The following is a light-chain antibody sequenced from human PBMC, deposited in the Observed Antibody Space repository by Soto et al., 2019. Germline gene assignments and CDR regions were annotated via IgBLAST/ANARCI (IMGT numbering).Light chain of an antibody. Sequence: EIVLTQSPGTLSLSPGERANLSCRASQSVSSSYLAWYQQKPGQAPRLLIYGASSRATGIPDRLSGSGSGTDFTLTISRLEPEDFAVYYCQQYGSSPLTFGGGTKVDIK. J-gene: IGKJ4*01. CDR3: QQYGSSPLT. CDR2: GAS. V-gene: IGKV3-20*01. CDR1: QSVSSSY.